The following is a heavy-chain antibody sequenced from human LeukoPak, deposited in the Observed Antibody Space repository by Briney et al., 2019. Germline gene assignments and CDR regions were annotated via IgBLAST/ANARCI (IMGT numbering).Heavy chain of an antibody. J-gene: IGHJ4*02. CDR3: AIEMRAYIVVVPAALGY. CDR1: GNTFTSYG. CDR2: IGAYNGNT. Sequence: ASVKVSCKASGNTFTSYGISWLRQAPGQGLEWMGWIGAYNGNTNYAQKLQGRVTMTTDTSTSTAYMELRSLRSDDTAVYYCAIEMRAYIVVVPAALGYWGQGTLVTVSS. D-gene: IGHD2-2*01. V-gene: IGHV1-18*01.